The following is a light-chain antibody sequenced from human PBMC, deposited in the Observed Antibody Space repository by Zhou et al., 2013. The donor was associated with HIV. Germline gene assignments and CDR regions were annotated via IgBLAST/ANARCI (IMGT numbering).Light chain of an antibody. CDR3: QQSYSTPRT. V-gene: IGKV1-39*01. J-gene: IGKJ1*01. Sequence: DIQMTQSPSSLSASVGDRVSITCQASQDIKNYLNWYQQRPGKAPRLLIYDASNLVTGVPSRFSGSGSGTYFTLTVSSLEPEDFATYYCQQSYSTPRTFGQGTKVEIK. CDR2: DAS. CDR1: QDIKNY.